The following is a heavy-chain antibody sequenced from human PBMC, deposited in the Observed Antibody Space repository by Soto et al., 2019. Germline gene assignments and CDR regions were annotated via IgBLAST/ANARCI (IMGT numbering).Heavy chain of an antibody. CDR2: INPNSGGT. D-gene: IGHD1-26*01. CDR3: ARDGRGGELLSDFDY. V-gene: IGHV1-2*04. J-gene: IGHJ4*02. CDR1: GYTFTGYY. Sequence: QVQLVQSGAEVKKPGASVKVSCKASGYTFTGYYMHWVRQAPGQGLEWMGWINPNSGGTNYAQKFQGWVTMTRDTSISTAYMELRRLRSDDKAVYYCARDGRGGELLSDFDYWGQGTLVTVSS.